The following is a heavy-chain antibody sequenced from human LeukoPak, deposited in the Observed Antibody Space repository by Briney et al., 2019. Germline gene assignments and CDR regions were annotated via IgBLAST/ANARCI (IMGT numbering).Heavy chain of an antibody. CDR1: GFTFSNYW. J-gene: IGHJ4*02. D-gene: IGHD3-9*01. CDR2: ISSSGSTI. Sequence: GGSLRLSCAASGFTFSNYWMYWARHAPGKGLEWVSYISSSGSTIYYADSVKGRFTISRDNAKNSLYLQMNSLRAEDTAVYYCARVSSDILTGPKYYFDYWGQGTLVTVSS. V-gene: IGHV3-11*01. CDR3: ARVSSDILTGPKYYFDY.